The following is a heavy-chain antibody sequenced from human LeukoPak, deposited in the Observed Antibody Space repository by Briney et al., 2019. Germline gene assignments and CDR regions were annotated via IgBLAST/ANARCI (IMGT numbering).Heavy chain of an antibody. D-gene: IGHD2-8*01. CDR1: GGSITRTNW. Sequence: KPSETLSLTCGVSGGSITRTNWWSWVRRPPGQGLEWIGEVSLTGLTNYNPSLSSRVIMALDTSKNHLSLNLTSVTAADTAVCTRENGAFSPFGYWGQGTLVTVPS. CDR2: VSLTGLT. J-gene: IGHJ4*02. CDR3: ENGAFSPFGY. V-gene: IGHV4-4*02.